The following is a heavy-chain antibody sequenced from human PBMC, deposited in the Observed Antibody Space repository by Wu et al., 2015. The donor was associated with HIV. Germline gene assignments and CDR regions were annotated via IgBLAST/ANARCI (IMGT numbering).Heavy chain of an antibody. Sequence: QLVQSGAEVKKPGSSVKVSCKASGGTFSYSAIAWVRQAPGQGLEWMGRIIPIFGKTNYAQKFQGRVTITADESSTTAYMELSSLRSEDTAVYYCARERYYDYRPEGYWGQGTLVTSPQ. CDR2: IIPIFGKT. V-gene: IGHV1-69*13. CDR1: GGTFSYSA. J-gene: IGHJ4*02. D-gene: IGHD3-16*01. CDR3: ARERYYDYRPEGY.